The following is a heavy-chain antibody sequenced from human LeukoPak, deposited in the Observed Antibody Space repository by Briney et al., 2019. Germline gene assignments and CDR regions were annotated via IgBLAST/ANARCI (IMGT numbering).Heavy chain of an antibody. V-gene: IGHV3-33*01. D-gene: IGHD5-18*01. CDR1: GFTFSSYG. J-gene: IGHJ4*02. CDR3: ARASRIQLWLSDY. Sequence: PGGSLRLSCAASGFTFSSYGMHWVRQVPGKGLEWVAVIWYDGSNKYYADSVKGRFTISRDNSKNTLYLQMNSLRAEDTAVYYCARASRIQLWLSDYWGQGTLVTVSS. CDR2: IWYDGSNK.